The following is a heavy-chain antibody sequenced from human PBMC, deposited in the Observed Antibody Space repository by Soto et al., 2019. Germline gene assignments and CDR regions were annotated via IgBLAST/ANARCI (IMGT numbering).Heavy chain of an antibody. CDR3: AALETYYYDSTAPVDPPGDAFDI. V-gene: IGHV1-58*01. CDR2: IVVGSGNT. D-gene: IGHD3-22*01. J-gene: IGHJ3*02. CDR1: GFTFTSSA. Sequence: GASVKVSCKASGFTFTSSAVQWVRQARGQRLEWIGWIVVGSGNTNYAQKFQERVTITRDMSTSTAYMELSSLRSEDTAVYYSAALETYYYDSTAPVDPPGDAFDIWGQGTMVTVSS.